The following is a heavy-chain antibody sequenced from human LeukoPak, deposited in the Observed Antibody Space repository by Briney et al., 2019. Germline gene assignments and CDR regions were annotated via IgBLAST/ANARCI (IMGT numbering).Heavy chain of an antibody. D-gene: IGHD6-13*01. CDR2: ISYDGSNK. V-gene: IGHV3-30-3*01. Sequence: QPGGSLRLSCAASGFTFSSYAMHWVRQAPGKGLEWVAVISYDGSNKYYADSVKGRFTISRDNSKNKLYLQMNSLRPEDTAVYYCAKGFHSSSWSFQSNFDFWGQGTLVTVSS. J-gene: IGHJ4*02. CDR3: AKGFHSSSWSFQSNFDF. CDR1: GFTFSSYA.